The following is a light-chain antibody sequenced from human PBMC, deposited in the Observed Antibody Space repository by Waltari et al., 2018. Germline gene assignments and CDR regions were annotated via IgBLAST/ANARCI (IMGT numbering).Light chain of an antibody. Sequence: QSALTQPPSASGTPGQGVIISCSGSSANIGSNAVSWYRQFPGTAPRLLIYSNSEPTSGVPDRFSGSKSGTSASLTISGLQSDDAADYYCATWDDRQTGYVVFGGGTKLTVL. CDR3: ATWDDRQTGYVV. CDR1: SANIGSNA. J-gene: IGLJ2*01. CDR2: SNS. V-gene: IGLV1-44*01.